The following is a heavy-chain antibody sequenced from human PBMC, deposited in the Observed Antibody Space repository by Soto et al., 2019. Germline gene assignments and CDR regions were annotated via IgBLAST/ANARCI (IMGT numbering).Heavy chain of an antibody. J-gene: IGHJ4*02. CDR1: GFTFNNYV. V-gene: IGHV3-23*01. CDR3: ARGRYFDGGDYWVANLAFDY. CDR2: ISSSGSGSP. D-gene: IGHD3-22*01. Sequence: EVQLLESGGGLLQPGGSLRLSCAASGFTFNNYVMNWVRQAPGKGLEWVSSISSSGSGSPYYSNSVKGRFTISRDNSNYTLSLQIDNLRAEDTAVYFCARGRYFDGGDYWVANLAFDYWGQGTLVTVSS.